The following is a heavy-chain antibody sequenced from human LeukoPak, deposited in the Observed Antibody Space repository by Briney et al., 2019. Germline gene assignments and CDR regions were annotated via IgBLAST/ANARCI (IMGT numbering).Heavy chain of an antibody. CDR2: IRYDGSNK. CDR1: GFIFSSCG. D-gene: IGHD2-2*01. V-gene: IGHV3-30*02. Sequence: PGGSLRLSCAASGFIFSSCGMHWVRQAPGKGLEWVAYIRYDGSNKYYADSVKGRFTFSRDNSKNTLYLQMSSLRAEDTAVYYCAKDGGARVVPAVSYYYYYMDVWGKGTTVTVSS. J-gene: IGHJ6*03. CDR3: AKDGGARVVPAVSYYYYYMDV.